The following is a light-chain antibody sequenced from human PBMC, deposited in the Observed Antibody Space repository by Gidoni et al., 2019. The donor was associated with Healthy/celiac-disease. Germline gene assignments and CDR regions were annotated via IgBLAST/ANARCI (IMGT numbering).Light chain of an antibody. CDR3: QQRSNWPGFT. V-gene: IGKV3-11*01. Sequence: EIVLTQSPATLSLSPGERATLSCRASQSVSSYLAWYQQKPGQAPRLSLIYDASNRATGIPARFSGSGSGTDFTLTISSLEPEDFAVYYCQQRSNWPGFTFGPGTKVDIK. CDR1: QSVSSY. CDR2: DAS. J-gene: IGKJ3*01.